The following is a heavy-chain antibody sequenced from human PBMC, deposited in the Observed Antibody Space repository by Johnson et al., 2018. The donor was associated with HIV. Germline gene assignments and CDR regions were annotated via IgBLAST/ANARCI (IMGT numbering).Heavy chain of an antibody. CDR3: ARGGLYIQVLAVDALDI. CDR1: GFTFSYYA. Sequence: QVQLVESGGGVVQPGTSLRLSCAASGFTFSYYAIFWVRQAPGKGLEWVAVISHDGSNKYYADSVKGRFTISRDNSKNTLYLQMNSLRPEDMAVYFCARGGLYIQVLAVDALDIWGQGTMVTVSS. V-gene: IGHV3-30-3*01. J-gene: IGHJ3*02. D-gene: IGHD4/OR15-4a*01. CDR2: ISHDGSNK.